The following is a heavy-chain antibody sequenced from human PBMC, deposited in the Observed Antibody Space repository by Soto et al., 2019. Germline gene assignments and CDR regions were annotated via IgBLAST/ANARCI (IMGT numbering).Heavy chain of an antibody. V-gene: IGHV1-18*04. J-gene: IGHJ4*02. CDR2: ISAYNGNT. CDR3: ARADVLLLFGELRYYFDY. D-gene: IGHD3-10*01. CDR1: GYTFTSYG. Sequence: QVQLVQSGAEVKKPGASVKVSCKASGYTFTSYGISWVRQAPGQGLEWMGWISAYNGNTNYAQKLQGRVTMTTDTSTSTAYMELRSLRSDDTAVYYCARADVLLLFGELRYYFDYWGQGTLVTVSS.